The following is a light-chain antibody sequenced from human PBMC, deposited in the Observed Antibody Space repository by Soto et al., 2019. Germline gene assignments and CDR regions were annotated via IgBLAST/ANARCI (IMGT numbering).Light chain of an antibody. Sequence: DLQMTQSPSSLSASVGDRVTITCRASQDIRDDLGWYQQKPGKAPRRLIYGASTLQNGVPPRFSGSGSGTEFTLTISSLQPKDFATYYCLQHSNNCWTFGQGTKVDI. V-gene: IGKV1-17*01. CDR1: QDIRDD. J-gene: IGKJ1*01. CDR2: GAS. CDR3: LQHSNNCWT.